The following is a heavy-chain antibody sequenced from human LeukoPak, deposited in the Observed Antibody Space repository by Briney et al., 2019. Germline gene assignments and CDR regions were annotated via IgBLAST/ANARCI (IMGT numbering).Heavy chain of an antibody. J-gene: IGHJ5*01. CDR3: ARNHGGWFDS. CDR1: GGSISNFY. CDR2: ISYSGTT. Sequence: KPSETLSLTCTVSGGSISNFYWTWIRQSPGKGLEWIGYISYSGTTKYSPSLKSRVTISLDTSKNQFSLKLNSVTAADTAVYYCARNHGGWFDSWGQGTLVTVSS. D-gene: IGHD4-23*01. V-gene: IGHV4-59*01.